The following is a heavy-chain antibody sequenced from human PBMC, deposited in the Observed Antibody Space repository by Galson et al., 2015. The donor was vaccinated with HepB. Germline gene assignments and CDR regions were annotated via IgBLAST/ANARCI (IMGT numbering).Heavy chain of an antibody. Sequence: SLRLSCAASGFSFSNYNMNWVRQAPGKGLEWVSYISLSSSTKYYADSVKGRFTISRDNAKNSLYLQMNSLRDEDTAVYYCVRVYGGNSDYWGQGTLVTVPS. CDR2: ISLSSSTK. CDR1: GFSFSNYN. J-gene: IGHJ4*02. D-gene: IGHD4-23*01. CDR3: VRVYGGNSDY. V-gene: IGHV3-48*02.